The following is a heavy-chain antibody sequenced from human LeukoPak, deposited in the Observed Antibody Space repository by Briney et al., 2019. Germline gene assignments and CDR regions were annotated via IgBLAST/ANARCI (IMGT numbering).Heavy chain of an antibody. CDR2: INPSGGST. CDR3: ARGEYSSGQDMDV. J-gene: IGHJ6*03. CDR1: GYTFTSYY. D-gene: IGHD6-19*01. Sequence: ASVKVSCKASGYTFTSYYMHWVRQAPGQGLEWMGIINPSGGSTSYAQKFQGRVTMTRNTSISTAYMELSSLRSEDTAVYYCARGEYSSGQDMDVWGKGTTVTVSS. V-gene: IGHV1-46*01.